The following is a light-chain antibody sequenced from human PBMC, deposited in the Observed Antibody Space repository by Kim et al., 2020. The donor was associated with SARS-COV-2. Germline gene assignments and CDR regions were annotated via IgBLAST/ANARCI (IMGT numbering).Light chain of an antibody. V-gene: IGKV1-9*01. J-gene: IGKJ2*01. CDR3: QQLNSYPRT. CDR1: QGISTS. CDR2: AAS. Sequence: SASVRDSVPITCRASQGISTSLVWYQQKPGKAPTLLIYAASSLQSGVPSRFSGSGSGTDFALTISSLQPEDFASYYCQQLNSYPRTFGQGTKLEI.